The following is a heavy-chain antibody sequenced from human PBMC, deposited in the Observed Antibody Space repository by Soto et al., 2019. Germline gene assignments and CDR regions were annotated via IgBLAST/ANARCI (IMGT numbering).Heavy chain of an antibody. D-gene: IGHD6-6*01. CDR1: GGSISSGGYS. V-gene: IGHV4-30-2*01. J-gene: IGHJ4*02. Sequence: PSETLSLTCAVSGGSISSGGYSWSWIRQPPGKGLEWIGYIYHSGSTYYNPSLKSRVTISVDRSKNQFSLRLSSVTAADTAVYYCAVGIAARPLGYWGQGTLVTVSS. CDR3: AVGIAARPLGY. CDR2: IYHSGST.